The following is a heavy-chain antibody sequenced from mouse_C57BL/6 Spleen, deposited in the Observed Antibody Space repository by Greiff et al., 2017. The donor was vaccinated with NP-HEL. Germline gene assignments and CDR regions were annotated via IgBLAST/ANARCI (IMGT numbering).Heavy chain of an antibody. V-gene: IGHV1-4*01. J-gene: IGHJ1*03. D-gene: IGHD4-1*01. CDR2: INPSSGYT. Sequence: QVQLQQSGAELARPGASVKMSCKASGYTFTSYTMHWVKQRPGQGLEWIGYINPSSGYTKYNQKFKDKATLTADKSSSTAYMQLSSLTSEDSAVYYCAGNWDGWDFDVWGTGTTVTVSS. CDR3: AGNWDGWDFDV. CDR1: GYTFTSYT.